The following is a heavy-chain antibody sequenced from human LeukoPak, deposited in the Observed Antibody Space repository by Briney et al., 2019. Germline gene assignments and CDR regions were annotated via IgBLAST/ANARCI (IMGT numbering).Heavy chain of an antibody. V-gene: IGHV3-21*01. CDR3: ARDESSNRYSVFDV. CDR2: ISSSGSQI. CDR1: GFTFSNYG. J-gene: IGHJ3*01. Sequence: GGSLRLPCVVSGFTFSNYGMTWVRQVPGKGLEWVSFISSSGSQIYYADSVRGRFTISRDNAENSLYLQMNRVTAVDTAVYYCARDESSNRYSVFDVWGQGTMVTV. D-gene: IGHD5/OR15-5a*01.